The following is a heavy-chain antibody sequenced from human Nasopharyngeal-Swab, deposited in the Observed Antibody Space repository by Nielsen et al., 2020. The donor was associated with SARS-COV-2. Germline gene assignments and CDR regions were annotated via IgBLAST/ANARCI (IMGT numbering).Heavy chain of an antibody. Sequence: ASVQVSCKAPGYIFNDHFIHWVRQAPAQGLEWMGIINPSGTSTTHAQRFQGRVTMTRDTSTSTVHMELSSLRSGDTAVYYCARAAIDQHFDLWGPGTLVTVSS. D-gene: IGHD5-24*01. J-gene: IGHJ4*02. V-gene: IGHV1-46*02. CDR2: INPSGTST. CDR3: ARAAIDQHFDL. CDR1: GYIFNDHF.